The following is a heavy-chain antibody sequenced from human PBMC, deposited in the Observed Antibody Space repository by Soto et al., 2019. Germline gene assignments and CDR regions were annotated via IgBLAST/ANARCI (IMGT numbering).Heavy chain of an antibody. J-gene: IGHJ3*02. CDR1: GFTFTSSA. D-gene: IGHD3-10*01. CDR2: IVVGSGNT. V-gene: IGHV1-58*01. Sequence: ASVKVSCKASGFTFTSSAVHWVRQARGQRLELIGWIVVGSGNTNYAQKFQERVTITRDMSTSTAYMELSSLRSEDTAVYYCAAEVRGVIITGDAFDIWGQGTMVTVSS. CDR3: AAEVRGVIITGDAFDI.